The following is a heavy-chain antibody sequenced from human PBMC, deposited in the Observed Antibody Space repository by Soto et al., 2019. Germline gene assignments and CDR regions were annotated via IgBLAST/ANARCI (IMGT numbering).Heavy chain of an antibody. D-gene: IGHD1-26*01. V-gene: IGHV3-64D*06. CDR1: GFTFRSYA. J-gene: IGHJ4*02. CDR2: ISSNGGST. Sequence: GGSLRLSCSASGFTFRSYAMHWVRQAPGEGLEYVSGISSNGGSTYYADSVRGRFTISRDNYKNTLNLQMSSLRAEDTAVYYCVKGWELLTYFDCWGQRTQVTVSS. CDR3: VKGWELLTYFDC.